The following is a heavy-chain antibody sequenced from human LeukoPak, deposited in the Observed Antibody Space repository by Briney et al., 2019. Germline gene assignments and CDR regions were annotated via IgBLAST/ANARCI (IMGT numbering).Heavy chain of an antibody. CDR1: GYTFTSYD. J-gene: IGHJ4*02. CDR2: MNPKSGKT. Sequence: ASVKVSCKASGYTFTSYDITWVRQATGQGLEWMGWMNPKSGKTGYAQKFQGRVTMTRNTSISTAYMELSSLRSEDTAVYYCARANPYSRWVYDFWGQGTLVTVSS. CDR3: ARANPYSRWVYDF. D-gene: IGHD1-26*01. V-gene: IGHV1-8*01.